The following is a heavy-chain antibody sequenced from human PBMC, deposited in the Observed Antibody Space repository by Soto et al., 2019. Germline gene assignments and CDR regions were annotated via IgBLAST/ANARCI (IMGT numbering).Heavy chain of an antibody. CDR3: ARVLKARHDAFDI. CDR2: IYSDGII. Sequence: GGSLRLSCAPSEFTVSNNDINWVRQAPWKGLEWVSIIYSDGIIFYADSVKGRFTISRDNSRNTLYLQMDSLRAEDTAVYYCARVLKARHDAFDIWGPGTMVTVSS. CDR1: EFTVSNND. V-gene: IGHV3-53*01. J-gene: IGHJ3*02.